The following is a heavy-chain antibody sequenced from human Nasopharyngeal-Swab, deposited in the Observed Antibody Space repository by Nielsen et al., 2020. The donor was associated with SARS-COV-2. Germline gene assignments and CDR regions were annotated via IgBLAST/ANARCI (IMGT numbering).Heavy chain of an antibody. CDR3: ARDGLWGLRLGELSLYLAGMDV. V-gene: IGHV1-46*01. CDR2: INPSGGST. Sequence: ASVKVSCKASGYTFTSYYMHWVRQAPGQGLEWMGIINPSGGSTSYAQKFQGRVTMTRDTSTSTVYMELSSLRSEDTAVYYCARDGLWGLRLGELSLYLAGMDVWGQGTTVTVSS. J-gene: IGHJ6*02. D-gene: IGHD3-16*02. CDR1: GYTFTSYY.